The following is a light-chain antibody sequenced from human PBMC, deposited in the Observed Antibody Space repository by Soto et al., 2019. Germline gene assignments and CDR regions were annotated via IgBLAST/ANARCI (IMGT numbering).Light chain of an antibody. CDR3: QHYNSYSEA. Sequence: EIQMTQSPSTLSVSVGDRFTITCRASQTISSWLAWYQQKPGKAPKLLIYKASTLKSGVPSRFSGSGSGTEFTLTISSLQPDDFATYYCQHYNSYSEAFGQGTKVDI. CDR2: KAS. J-gene: IGKJ1*01. V-gene: IGKV1-5*03. CDR1: QTISSW.